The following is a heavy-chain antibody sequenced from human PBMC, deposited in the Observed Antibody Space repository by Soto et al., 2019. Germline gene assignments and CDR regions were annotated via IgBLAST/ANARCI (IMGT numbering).Heavy chain of an antibody. CDR1: GDSVSSNSAA. Sequence: PSQTLSLTCAISGDSVSSNSAAWNWIRQSPSRGLEWLGRTYYRSKWYNDYAVSVKSRITINPDTSKNQFSLQLNSVTPEDTAVYYCARVGYYYDRRGNYSYFDYWGKGTLVTVSS. J-gene: IGHJ4*02. CDR3: ARVGYYYDRRGNYSYFDY. CDR2: TYYRSKWYN. D-gene: IGHD3-22*01. V-gene: IGHV6-1*01.